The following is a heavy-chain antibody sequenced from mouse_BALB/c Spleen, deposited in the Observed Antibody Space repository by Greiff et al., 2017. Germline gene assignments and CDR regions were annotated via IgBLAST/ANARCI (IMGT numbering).Heavy chain of an antibody. CDR2: IWAGGST. CDR1: GFSLTSYG. D-gene: IGHD2-4*01. Sequence: QVQLQQSGPGLVAPSQSLSITCTVSGFSLTSYGVHWVRQPPGKGLEWLGVIWAGGSTNYNSALMSRLSISKDNSKSQVFLKMNSLQTDDTAMYYCASSMITGGYYAMDYWGQGTSVTVSS. CDR3: ASSMITGGYYAMDY. J-gene: IGHJ4*01. V-gene: IGHV2-9*02.